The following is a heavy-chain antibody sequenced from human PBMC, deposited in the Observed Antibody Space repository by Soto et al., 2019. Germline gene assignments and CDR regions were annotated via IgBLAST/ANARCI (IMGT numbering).Heavy chain of an antibody. CDR3: ARDQTIAVAASRSSDP. J-gene: IGHJ5*02. CDR1: GYTFTSYG. D-gene: IGHD6-19*01. V-gene: IGHV1-18*01. CDR2: ISAYNGNT. Sequence: ASVKVSCKASGYTFTSYGISWVRQAPGQGLEWMGWISAYNGNTNYAQKLQGRVTMTTDTSTSTAYMELRSLRSDDTAVYYCARDQTIAVAASRSSDPWGQGTLVTVSS.